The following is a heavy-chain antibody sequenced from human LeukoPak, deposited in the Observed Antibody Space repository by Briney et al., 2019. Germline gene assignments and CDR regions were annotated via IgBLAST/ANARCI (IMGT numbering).Heavy chain of an antibody. CDR1: GFTFSTYA. CDR3: AKDKEYSSSWYDY. J-gene: IGHJ4*02. Sequence: GGSLRLSCAASGFTFSTYAMSWVRQAPGKGLEWVSAISDTGGTTYYADSVKGRFTISRDNSKNTLYLQMNSLRAEDTAVYYCAKDKEYSSSWYDYWGQGTLVTVSS. V-gene: IGHV3-23*01. CDR2: ISDTGGTT. D-gene: IGHD6-13*01.